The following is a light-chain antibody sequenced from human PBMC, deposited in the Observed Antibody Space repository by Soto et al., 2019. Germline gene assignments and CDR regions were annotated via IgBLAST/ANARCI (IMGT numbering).Light chain of an antibody. CDR3: QSYDSSLSGVV. V-gene: IGLV1-40*01. CDR2: GNS. CDR1: SSNIGAGYD. J-gene: IGLJ2*01. Sequence: QPVLTQPPSVSGAPGQRVTISCTGSSSNIGAGYDVHWYQQLPGTAPKLLIYGNSNRPSGVPDRFSGSESGTSASLAITGLQAEDDADYYCQSYDSSLSGVVFGGGTKLTVL.